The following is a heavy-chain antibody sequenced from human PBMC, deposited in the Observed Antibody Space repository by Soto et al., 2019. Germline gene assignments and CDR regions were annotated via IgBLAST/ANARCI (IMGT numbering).Heavy chain of an antibody. CDR3: ARDSAVLGVAGITTNAFDL. D-gene: IGHD6-19*01. V-gene: IGHV1-3*01. CDR1: GYTFTSHA. J-gene: IGHJ3*01. Sequence: ASVKVSCKASGYTFTSHAMHWVRQAPGQRLEWMGWINAGSGNTKYSQKFQGRVTITRDTSATTAYMEVSSLTSEDTAVYYCARDSAVLGVAGITTNAFDLWGQGTVVTVSS. CDR2: INAGSGNT.